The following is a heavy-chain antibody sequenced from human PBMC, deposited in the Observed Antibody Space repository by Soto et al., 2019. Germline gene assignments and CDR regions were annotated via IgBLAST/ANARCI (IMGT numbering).Heavy chain of an antibody. J-gene: IGHJ4*02. CDR2: IYYSGST. CDR1: GGSISSSSYY. D-gene: IGHD5-12*01. V-gene: IGHV4-39*01. Sequence: QLQLQESGPGLVKPSETLSLTCTVSGGSISSSSYYWGWIRQPPGQGLEWIGSIYYSGSTYYKPSLKSRVTISVDTYKNQFSLKLSSVTAADTAVYYCARQSTIGSSLDYWGQGTLVTVSS. CDR3: ARQSTIGSSLDY.